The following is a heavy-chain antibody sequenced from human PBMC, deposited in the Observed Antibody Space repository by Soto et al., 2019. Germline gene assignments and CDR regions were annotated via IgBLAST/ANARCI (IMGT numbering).Heavy chain of an antibody. Sequence: PSETLSLTCTVSGGSISNYYWSWIRQPPGKGLEWIGYIYYSGNTNYNPSLESRVTMSVDTAKNRFSLKMTSVTAADTAMYFCVRLIGRDWFDPWGQRTLVTVSS. CDR1: GGSISNYY. J-gene: IGHJ5*02. CDR2: IYYSGNT. V-gene: IGHV4-59*08. CDR3: VRLIGRDWFDP.